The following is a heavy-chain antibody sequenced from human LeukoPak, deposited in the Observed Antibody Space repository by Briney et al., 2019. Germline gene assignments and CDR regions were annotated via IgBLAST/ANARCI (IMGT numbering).Heavy chain of an antibody. J-gene: IGHJ5*02. V-gene: IGHV4-34*01. D-gene: IGHD2/OR15-2a*01. CDR3: ARTPNIHWFDP. Sequence: SETLSLTCAVYGGSFSGYYWSWIRQPPGKGLEWIGEINHSGSTNYNPSLKSRVTISVDTSKNQFSLNLRSVTAADTAVYYCARTPNIHWFDPWGQGTLVTVSS. CDR1: GGSFSGYY. CDR2: INHSGST.